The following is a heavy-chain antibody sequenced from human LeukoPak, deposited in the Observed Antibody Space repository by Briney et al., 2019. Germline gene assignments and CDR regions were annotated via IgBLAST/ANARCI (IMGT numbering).Heavy chain of an antibody. V-gene: IGHV3-53*05. CDR1: GFTVSSNY. CDR2: IYSGGYT. Sequence: PGGSLRLSCAASGFTVSSNYMSWVRQAPGKGLEWVSVIYSGGYTYYADSVKGRFTISRDNSKNTLYLQLNSLRAEDTAVYYCAKDPRGYGGYFDYWGQGTLVTVSS. D-gene: IGHD5-18*01. CDR3: AKDPRGYGGYFDY. J-gene: IGHJ4*02.